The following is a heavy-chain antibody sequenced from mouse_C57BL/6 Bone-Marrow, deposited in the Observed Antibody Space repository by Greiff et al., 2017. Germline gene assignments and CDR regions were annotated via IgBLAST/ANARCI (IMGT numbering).Heavy chain of an antibody. CDR3: VRHGYYPHWYFDV. Sequence: EVNVVESGGGLVQPKGSLKLSCAASGFSFNTYAMNWVRQAPGKGLEWVARIRSKSNNYATYYADSVKDRFTISRDDSESMLYLQMNNLKTEDTAMYYCVRHGYYPHWYFDVWGTGTTVTVSS. CDR1: GFSFNTYA. J-gene: IGHJ1*03. CDR2: IRSKSNNYAT. D-gene: IGHD2-3*01. V-gene: IGHV10-1*01.